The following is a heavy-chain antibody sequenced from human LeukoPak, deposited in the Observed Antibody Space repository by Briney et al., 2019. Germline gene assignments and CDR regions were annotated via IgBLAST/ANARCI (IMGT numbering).Heavy chain of an antibody. Sequence: SETLSLTCTVSGGSVSSGSYYWSWIRQPPGKGLEWIGYIYYSGSTNYNPSLKSRVTMSVDTSKNQFSLKLSSVTAADTAVYYCARGRRGYSYGYVVDYWGQGTLVTVSS. CDR3: ARGRRGYSYGYVVDY. CDR1: GGSVSSGSYY. J-gene: IGHJ4*02. V-gene: IGHV4-61*01. CDR2: IYYSGST. D-gene: IGHD5-18*01.